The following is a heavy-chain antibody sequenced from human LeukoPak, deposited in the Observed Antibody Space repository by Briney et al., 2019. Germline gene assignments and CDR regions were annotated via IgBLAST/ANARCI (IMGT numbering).Heavy chain of an antibody. V-gene: IGHV1-18*04. CDR3: ARQISGSYPLDY. D-gene: IGHD3-10*01. Sequence: ASVKVSCKASGYTFSTYGISWVRQAPGQGLKWMGWISVYNAKTDYAQKLQGRVTMTTDTSTSTAYMELRSLGSDDTAVYYCARQISGSYPLDYWGQGTLVTVSS. J-gene: IGHJ4*02. CDR1: GYTFSTYG. CDR2: ISVYNAKT.